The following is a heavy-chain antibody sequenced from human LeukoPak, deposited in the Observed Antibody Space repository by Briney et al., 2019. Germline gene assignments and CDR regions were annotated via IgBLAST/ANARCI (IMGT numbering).Heavy chain of an antibody. CDR1: GYSISSGYY. J-gene: IGHJ4*02. Sequence: PSETLSLTCAVSGYSISSGYYWGWIRQPPGKGLEWIGSIYHSGSTYYNPSLKSRVTISVDTSKNQFSLKLSSLTAADTAVYYCARQRLMHYDFFDYWGQGTPVTVSS. D-gene: IGHD3-3*01. CDR2: IYHSGST. CDR3: ARQRLMHYDFFDY. V-gene: IGHV4-38-2*01.